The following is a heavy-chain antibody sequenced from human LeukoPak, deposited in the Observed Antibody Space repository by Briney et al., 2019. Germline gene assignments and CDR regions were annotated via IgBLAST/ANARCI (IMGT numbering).Heavy chain of an antibody. Sequence: PGGALRLSRAASGFSFRNYAMNWVRQAPGKGLEGVSGIGGDSISIHYADSVKGRFTISRDNSKNTLYLQMNSLRAEDTAVYYCAKRAAVTATRYFDSWGQGTLVTVSS. CDR2: IGGDSISI. D-gene: IGHD2-21*02. CDR1: GFSFRNYA. V-gene: IGHV3-23*01. CDR3: AKRAAVTATRYFDS. J-gene: IGHJ4*02.